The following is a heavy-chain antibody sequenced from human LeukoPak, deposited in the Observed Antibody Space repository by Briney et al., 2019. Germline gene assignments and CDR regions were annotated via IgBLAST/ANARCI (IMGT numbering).Heavy chain of an antibody. D-gene: IGHD3-10*01. V-gene: IGHV4-59*01. CDR3: ARVGTDYYYYYMDV. Sequence: SETLSLTCAVYGESFSGYYWSWIRQPPGKGLEWVGYIYYSGSTNYNPSLKSRVTISVDTSKNQFSLKLSSVTAADTAVYYCARVGTDYYYYYMDVWGKGTTVTVSS. CDR1: GESFSGYY. J-gene: IGHJ6*03. CDR2: IYYSGST.